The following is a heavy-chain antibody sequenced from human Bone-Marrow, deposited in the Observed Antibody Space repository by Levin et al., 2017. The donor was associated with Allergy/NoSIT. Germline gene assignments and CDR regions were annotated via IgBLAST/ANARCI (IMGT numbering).Heavy chain of an antibody. Sequence: GGSLRLSCVASGFTLSNYQMSWIRQAPGKGLEWISYISSSGTARSYADSVKGRFTVSKNNAQRSLFLQMDSLRVEDTAIYYCAINMYGYLVEVWGQGTTVTVSS. V-gene: IGHV3-11*01. CDR2: ISSSGTAR. CDR3: AINMYGYLVEV. D-gene: IGHD2-2*03. J-gene: IGHJ6*02. CDR1: GFTLSNYQ.